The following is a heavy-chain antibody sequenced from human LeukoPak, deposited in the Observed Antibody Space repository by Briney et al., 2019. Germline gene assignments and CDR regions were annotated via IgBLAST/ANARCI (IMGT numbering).Heavy chain of an antibody. J-gene: IGHJ4*02. CDR3: ARDSITGDNSLDF. CDR1: GFTFSTYG. V-gene: IGHV3-33*05. CDR2: ITNDGNYE. D-gene: IGHD7-27*01. Sequence: GGSLRLSCAASGFTFSTYGMHWVRQAPGKGLEWVAVITNDGNYEKYADAVRGRFTISRDNSKNTLYLQMNSLSAEDTAVYYCARDSITGDNSLDFWGRGTLVTVSS.